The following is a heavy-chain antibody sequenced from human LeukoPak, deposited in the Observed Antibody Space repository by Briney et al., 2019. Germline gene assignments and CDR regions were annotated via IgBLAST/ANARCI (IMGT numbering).Heavy chain of an antibody. CDR3: ARHLDSSHFYAYYYYMDV. Sequence: SETLSLTCTVSGGSISSYSWSWIRQPPGKGLEWIGYIYYSGSTNYNPSLKSRVTISVDTSKNQFSLKLTSVTAADTAVYYCARHLDSSHFYAYYYYMDVWGKGTTVTISS. J-gene: IGHJ6*03. D-gene: IGHD3-3*02. CDR2: IYYSGST. CDR1: GGSISSYS. V-gene: IGHV4-59*08.